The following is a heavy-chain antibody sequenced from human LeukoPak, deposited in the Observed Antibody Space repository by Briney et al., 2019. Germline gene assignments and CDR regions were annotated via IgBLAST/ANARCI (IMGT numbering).Heavy chain of an antibody. J-gene: IGHJ4*02. CDR3: ARLYSITIFGVVSEPFDY. D-gene: IGHD3-3*01. CDR2: IYYSGST. CDR1: GGSISSSSYY. V-gene: IGHV4-39*01. Sequence: PSETLSLTCTVSGGSISSSSYYWGWIRQPPGKGLEWIGSIYYSGSTYCNPSLKSRVTISVDTSKNQFSLKLSSVTAADTAVYYCARLYSITIFGVVSEPFDYWGQGTLVTVSS.